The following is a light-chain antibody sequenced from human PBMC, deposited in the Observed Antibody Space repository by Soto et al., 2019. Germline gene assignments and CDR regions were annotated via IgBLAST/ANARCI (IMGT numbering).Light chain of an antibody. CDR3: NAQADNGKHV. J-gene: IGLJ1*01. CDR2: EVS. V-gene: IGLV2-8*01. CDR1: SSDVGHSNF. Sequence: QSVLTQPPSASGSPGQSVTISCTGSSSDVGHSNFVSWYQQHPGKGPKLIIYEVSKRPSGVPDRFSGSKSGNTASLSVSGLRDEDEADYFCNAQADNGKHVFGTGTKVTVL.